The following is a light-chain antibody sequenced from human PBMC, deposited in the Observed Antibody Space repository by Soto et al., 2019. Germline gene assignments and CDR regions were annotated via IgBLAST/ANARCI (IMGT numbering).Light chain of an antibody. Sequence: EIVLTQSPATLSLSPGERATLSCRARQSLSSSYLAWYQQKPGQAPRLLIYGSFSRATGIPDRFSGSGSGTDFTLTISRLEPEDSAVYYCQQYGTLITFGQGTRLEIK. V-gene: IGKV3-20*01. CDR1: QSLSSSY. CDR2: GSF. J-gene: IGKJ5*01. CDR3: QQYGTLIT.